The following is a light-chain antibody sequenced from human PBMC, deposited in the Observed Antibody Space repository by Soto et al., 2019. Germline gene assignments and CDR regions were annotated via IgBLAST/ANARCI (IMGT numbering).Light chain of an antibody. Sequence: DIQMTQSPSSLSASVGDRVTITCRASQSISSYLNWYQQKPGKAPKLLIYAASSLQSGVPSRFSGSGSGTDFXLTIXSLQPEDFATYYCQQSYSTPRTFGQGTKLEIK. V-gene: IGKV1-39*01. CDR2: AAS. CDR1: QSISSY. J-gene: IGKJ2*01. CDR3: QQSYSTPRT.